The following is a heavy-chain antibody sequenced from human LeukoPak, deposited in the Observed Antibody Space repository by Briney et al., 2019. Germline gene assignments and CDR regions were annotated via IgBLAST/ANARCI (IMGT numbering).Heavy chain of an antibody. CDR3: AKGQTGAPSFYYFFYLDG. V-gene: IGHV3-23*01. CDR2: IPDSGDVT. J-gene: IGHJ6*03. Sequence: GGSLRLSCAASGFTFRGYAMAWVRQAPGKGLEWVSTIPDSGDVTYYTDSVKGRFTISRDNSKNTLYLQMNSLTAEDTALYFCAKGQTGAPSFYYFFYLDGWGKGSTVIVSS. CDR1: GFTFRGYA. D-gene: IGHD2-8*02.